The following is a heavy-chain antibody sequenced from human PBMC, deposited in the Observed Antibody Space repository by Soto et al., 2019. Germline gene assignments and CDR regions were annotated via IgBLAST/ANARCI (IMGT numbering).Heavy chain of an antibody. CDR2: IYSGGYT. D-gene: IGHD6-25*01. Sequence: EVQLVESGGGLIQPGGSLRLSCAVSGFTVSNNYMSWVRQAPGKGLEGVSVIYSGGYTAYGDSVKGRFTISRDNSKNTLYLQKNGRGAEDPAVFYGGTQRGGGGYWGQGTLVTVSS. V-gene: IGHV3-53*01. CDR3: GTQRGGGGY. J-gene: IGHJ4*02. CDR1: GFTVSNNY.